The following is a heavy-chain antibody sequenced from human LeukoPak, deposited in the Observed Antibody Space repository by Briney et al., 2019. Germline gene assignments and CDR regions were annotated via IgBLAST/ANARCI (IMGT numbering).Heavy chain of an antibody. CDR2: IYAGGYT. CDR1: GISVSNDY. J-gene: IGHJ3*01. V-gene: IGHV3-53*04. Sequence: GGSLRLSCSASGISVSNDYMSWVGQAPGRGLAWDSAIYAGGYTRDAASVKGRFSISRHNSKNTVYLQMDNLRPEDTAVYYCARDRRGEKDFDVWGPGTMVTVSS. CDR3: ARDRRGEKDFDV.